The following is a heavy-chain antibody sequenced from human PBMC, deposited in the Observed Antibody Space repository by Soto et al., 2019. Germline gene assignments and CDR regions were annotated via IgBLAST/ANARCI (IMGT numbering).Heavy chain of an antibody. D-gene: IGHD5-12*01. CDR1: GYTFTSYG. CDR2: VSAYNGNT. Sequence: GASVKVSCKASGYTFTSYGISWVRQAPGQGLEWMGWVSAYNGNTNYAQKLQGRVTMTTDTSTSTAYMELRSLRSDDTAVYYCARDTSLSIVATIYPDYWGQGTLVTVSS. V-gene: IGHV1-18*01. CDR3: ARDTSLSIVATIYPDY. J-gene: IGHJ4*02.